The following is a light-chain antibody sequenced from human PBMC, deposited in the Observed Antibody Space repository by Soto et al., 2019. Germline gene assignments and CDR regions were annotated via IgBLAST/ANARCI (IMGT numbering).Light chain of an antibody. V-gene: IGKV3-20*01. CDR1: QSIASSY. CDR3: QQYGFSERT. Sequence: EIVLTQSPDTLSLSPGERATLSCRASQSIASSYLAWYQQKPGQAPRVLIYGASTRVAGIPDRFSGSGSGSDFALTISRLEPEDAAVYFCQQYGFSERTFGQGTKVQIK. J-gene: IGKJ1*01. CDR2: GAS.